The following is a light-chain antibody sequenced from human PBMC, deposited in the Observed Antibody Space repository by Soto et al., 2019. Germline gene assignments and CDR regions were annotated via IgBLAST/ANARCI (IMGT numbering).Light chain of an antibody. Sequence: DNQMTQSPSTLSASVGDRVTITCRASQSISNWLVWYQQKPGKAPNLLIYKASSLESGVPSRFSGSGSGTEFTLTISSLQPDDFATYYCQQYNIYSSLTFGGGTKVDIK. J-gene: IGKJ4*01. V-gene: IGKV1-5*03. CDR2: KAS. CDR1: QSISNW. CDR3: QQYNIYSSLT.